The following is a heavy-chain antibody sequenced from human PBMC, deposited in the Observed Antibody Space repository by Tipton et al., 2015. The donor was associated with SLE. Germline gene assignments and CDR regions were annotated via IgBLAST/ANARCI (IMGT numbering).Heavy chain of an antibody. CDR1: GGSFSGYY. Sequence: LRLSCAVYGGSFSGYYWSWIRQPPGKGLEWIGEINHSGSTNYNPSLKSRVTISVDTSKNQFSLKLSSVTAADTAVYYCTRVDTVVPYWFDYWGQGTLVTVSS. V-gene: IGHV4-34*01. J-gene: IGHJ4*02. CDR2: INHSGST. CDR3: TRVDTVVPYWFDY. D-gene: IGHD5-12*01.